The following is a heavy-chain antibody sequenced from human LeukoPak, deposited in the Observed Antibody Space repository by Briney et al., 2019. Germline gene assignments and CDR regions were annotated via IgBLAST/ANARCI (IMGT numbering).Heavy chain of an antibody. CDR1: GFTFRSYD. CDR2: INIAGDT. V-gene: IGHV3-13*04. CDR3: ARDGCRGGSCTNWYYGLDV. J-gene: IGHJ6*02. D-gene: IGHD2-15*01. Sequence: PGGSLRLSCAASGFTFRSYDMHWVRQPTGKGLEWVSGINIAGDTYYPGSVKGRFTISGQNAKNSLYLQMNSLRAGDTAVYYCARDGCRGGSCTNWYYGLDVWGQGTTVTVSS.